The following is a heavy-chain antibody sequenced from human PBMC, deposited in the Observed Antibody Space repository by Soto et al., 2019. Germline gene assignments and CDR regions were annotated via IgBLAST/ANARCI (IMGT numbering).Heavy chain of an antibody. J-gene: IGHJ5*02. V-gene: IGHV5-51*01. D-gene: IGHD4-17*01. Sequence: GSLKISCKGSGYSFTNYWIAWVRQMPGKGLEYMGIIYPSDSDTRYSPSFQGQVTISADKSINTAYLQWSSLKASDTAMYYCARHGFYGDYSSNYFDPWGQGTLVTVSS. CDR1: GYSFTNYW. CDR3: ARHGFYGDYSSNYFDP. CDR2: IYPSDSDT.